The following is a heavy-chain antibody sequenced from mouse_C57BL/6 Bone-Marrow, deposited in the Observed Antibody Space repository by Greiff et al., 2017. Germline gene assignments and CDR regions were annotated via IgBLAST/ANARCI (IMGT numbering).Heavy chain of an antibody. J-gene: IGHJ4*01. CDR3: TSLLLPLSAMDY. V-gene: IGHV14-4*01. Sequence: EVKLVESGAELVRPGASVKLSCTASGFNIKDDYMHWVKQRPEQGLEWIGWIDPENGDTEYASKFQGKATITADTSSNTAYLQLSSLTAEDTAVYYCTSLLLPLSAMDYWVQGTSVTVSS. D-gene: IGHD2-12*01. CDR1: GFNIKDDY. CDR2: IDPENGDT.